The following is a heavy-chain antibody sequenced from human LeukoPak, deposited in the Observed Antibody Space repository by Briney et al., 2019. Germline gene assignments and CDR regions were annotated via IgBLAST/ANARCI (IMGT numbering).Heavy chain of an antibody. D-gene: IGHD3-10*01. Sequence: GRSLRLSCAASGFTFSSYAMHWVRQAPGKGLEWVAVISYDGSNKYYADSVKGRFTISRDNSKNTLYLQMNSLRAEDTAVYYCAKGGGSGSPLNFDYWGQGTLVTVSS. J-gene: IGHJ4*02. CDR2: ISYDGSNK. CDR1: GFTFSSYA. V-gene: IGHV3-30-3*01. CDR3: AKGGGSGSPLNFDY.